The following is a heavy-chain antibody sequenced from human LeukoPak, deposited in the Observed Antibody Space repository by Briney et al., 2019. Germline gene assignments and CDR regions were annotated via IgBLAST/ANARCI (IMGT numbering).Heavy chain of an antibody. Sequence: GGSLRLSCAASGFTFSSYSMNWVRQAPGKGLEWVSYISSSSSTIYYADSVKGRFTISRDNSKNTLYLQMNSLGPDDTALYYCARDRDIAAAGVGNTFDIWGQGTMVTVSS. CDR3: ARDRDIAAAGVGNTFDI. V-gene: IGHV3-48*01. CDR1: GFTFSSYS. J-gene: IGHJ3*02. CDR2: ISSSSSTI. D-gene: IGHD6-13*01.